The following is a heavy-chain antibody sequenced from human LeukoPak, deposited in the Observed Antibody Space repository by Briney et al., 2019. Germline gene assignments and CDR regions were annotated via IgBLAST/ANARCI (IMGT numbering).Heavy chain of an antibody. CDR1: GFTFDDYA. CDR3: AKGKELSSSWYGSLFDY. V-gene: IGHV3-23*01. D-gene: IGHD6-13*01. CDR2: ISGSGGST. J-gene: IGHJ4*02. Sequence: GGSLRLSCAASGFTFDDYAMSWVRQAPGKGLEWVSAISGSGGSTYYADSVKGRFTISRDNSKNTLYLQMNSLRAEDTAVYYCAKGKELSSSWYGSLFDYWGQGTLVTVSS.